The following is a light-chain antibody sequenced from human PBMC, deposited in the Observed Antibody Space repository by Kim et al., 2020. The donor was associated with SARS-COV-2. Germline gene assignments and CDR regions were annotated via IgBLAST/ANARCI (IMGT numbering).Light chain of an antibody. CDR2: SSR. CDR1: SSNSGSNT. V-gene: IGLV1-44*01. CDR3: ATWDDSLNAWV. Sequence: GQRVTISCSGSSSNSGSNTVNCFQQLPGSAPKLLIYSSRQRPSGVPDRFSGSRSGTSASLAISGLQSEDEADYHCATWDDSLNAWVFGGGTQLTVL. J-gene: IGLJ3*02.